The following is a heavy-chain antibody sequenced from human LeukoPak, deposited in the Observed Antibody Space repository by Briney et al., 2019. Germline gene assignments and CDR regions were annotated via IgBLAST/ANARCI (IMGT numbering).Heavy chain of an antibody. CDR3: ANRPCNTYYDF. CDR1: VFTFITYV. Sequence: GGSLRLSCADSVFTFITYVMCSVPQAPGQGLEWVSAVSSGGGNTYYADSVKGRFTISRDNSKSTVYLQMNSLRAEDTAVYYCANRPCNTYYDFWGQGTLVTVSS. CDR2: VSSGGGNT. V-gene: IGHV3-23*01. J-gene: IGHJ4*02.